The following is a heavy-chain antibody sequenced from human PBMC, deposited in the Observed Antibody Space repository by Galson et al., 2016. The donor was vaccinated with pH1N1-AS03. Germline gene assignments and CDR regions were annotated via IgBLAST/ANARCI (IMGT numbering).Heavy chain of an antibody. J-gene: IGHJ4*02. CDR3: ANGFNYDFWSGYSFY. D-gene: IGHD3/OR15-3a*01. Sequence: SLRLSCAASGFTFSSYGMHWVRQAPGKGLEWVAVISYDGSNKYYADSVKGRFTISRDNSKNTLYLQMNSLRAEDTAVYYCANGFNYDFWSGYSFYWGQGALVTVSS. V-gene: IGHV3-30*18. CDR2: ISYDGSNK. CDR1: GFTFSSYG.